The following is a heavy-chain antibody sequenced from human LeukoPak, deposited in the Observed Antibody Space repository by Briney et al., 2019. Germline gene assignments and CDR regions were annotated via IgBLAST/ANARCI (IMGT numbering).Heavy chain of an antibody. J-gene: IGHJ4*02. CDR2: IYYSGST. Sequence: TSETLSLTCTVSGDSITSTPYYWGWIRQSPGKGLEWIGIIYYSGSTYYNPSLKSRVTMPVDTSKNQFSLKLNSVTAADTAVYFCARHLNSGGNSPLVYWGQGTLVTVSS. CDR1: GDSITSTPYY. V-gene: IGHV4-39*01. D-gene: IGHD4-23*01. CDR3: ARHLNSGGNSPLVY.